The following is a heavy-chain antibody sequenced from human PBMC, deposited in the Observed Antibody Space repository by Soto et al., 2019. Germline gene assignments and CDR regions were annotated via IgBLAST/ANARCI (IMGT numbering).Heavy chain of an antibody. V-gene: IGHV4-59*08. D-gene: IGHD3-9*01. CDR3: ARHRTYYDILTGYRGGDWFDP. CDR1: DGASRSYY. CDR2: IYYSGST. Sequence: LSRSVADGASRSYYWRWIRKPPGKGLEWIGYIYYSGSTNYNPSLKSRVTISVDTSKNQFSLKLSAVTAADTAVYYCARHRTYYDILTGYRGGDWFDPWGQGTLVTVSS. J-gene: IGHJ5*02.